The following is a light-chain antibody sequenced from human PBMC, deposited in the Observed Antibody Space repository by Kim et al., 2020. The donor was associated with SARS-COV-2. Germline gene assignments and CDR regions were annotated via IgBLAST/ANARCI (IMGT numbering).Light chain of an antibody. CDR3: AAWDGSLNGVV. Sequence: QSVLTQPPSASGPPGQRVTISCSGSSSNIGSAPVNWYQQLPGTAPKLLIYNNDQRPSRVPDRFSGSKSGTSASLAISGLQSEDEADYYCAAWDGSLNGVVFGGGTQLTVL. CDR2: NND. J-gene: IGLJ3*02. CDR1: SSNIGSAP. V-gene: IGLV1-44*01.